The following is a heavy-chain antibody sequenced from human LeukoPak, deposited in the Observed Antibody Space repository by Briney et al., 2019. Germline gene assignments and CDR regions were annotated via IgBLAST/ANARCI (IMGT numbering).Heavy chain of an antibody. D-gene: IGHD2-2*01. Sequence: GGSLRLSCAASGFTFSSYAMHWVRQAPGKGLEWVAVISYDGSNKYYADSVKGRFTISRDNSKNTLYLQMNSLRAEDTAVYYCARGREDIVVVPAASLTLKEVQGPFDYWGQGTLVTVSS. CDR3: ARGREDIVVVPAASLTLKEVQGPFDY. CDR1: GFTFSSYA. V-gene: IGHV3-30-3*01. J-gene: IGHJ4*02. CDR2: ISYDGSNK.